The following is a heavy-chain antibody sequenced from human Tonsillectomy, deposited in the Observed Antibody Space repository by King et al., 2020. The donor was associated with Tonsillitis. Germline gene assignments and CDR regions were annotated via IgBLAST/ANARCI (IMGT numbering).Heavy chain of an antibody. J-gene: IGHJ4*02. D-gene: IGHD3-16*01. CDR3: ARGALKGGSPMDY. CDR1: GGSISSGCYS. CDR2: IYYSGST. Sequence: QLQESGPGLVKPSQTLSLTCAVSGGSISSGCYSWSWIRQPPGKGLEWIGYIYYSGSTYYNPSLKSRVTISVDTSKNQFSLKLSSVTAADTAVYYCARGALKGGSPMDYWGQGTLVTVSS. V-gene: IGHV4-30-4*07.